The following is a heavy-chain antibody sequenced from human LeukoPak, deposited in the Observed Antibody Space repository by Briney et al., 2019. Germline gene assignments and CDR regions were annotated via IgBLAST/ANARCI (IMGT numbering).Heavy chain of an antibody. D-gene: IGHD3-22*01. J-gene: IGHJ4*02. CDR3: AREGGVNYYDLDYFDY. V-gene: IGHV3-48*03. CDR2: ISSSGGTI. CDR1: GFTFSTYE. Sequence: GGSLRLSCVGSGFTFSTYEMTWVRQAPGKGLEWVSYISSSGGTIYYADSVKGRFTISSDNAKNSLYLQMNSLRAEDTAVYYCAREGGVNYYDLDYFDYWGQGTLITVSS.